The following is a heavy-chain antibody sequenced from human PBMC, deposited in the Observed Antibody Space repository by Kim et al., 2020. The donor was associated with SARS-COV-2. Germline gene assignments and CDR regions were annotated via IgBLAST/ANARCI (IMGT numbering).Heavy chain of an antibody. D-gene: IGHD6-25*01. J-gene: IGHJ6*02. CDR3: ARDTAAAMDV. Sequence: YAPSFKGRVTGAREKSKNYLYLQMSSLKAEDRGVYYCARDTAAAMDVWGQGTTVTVSS. V-gene: IGHV3-72*01.